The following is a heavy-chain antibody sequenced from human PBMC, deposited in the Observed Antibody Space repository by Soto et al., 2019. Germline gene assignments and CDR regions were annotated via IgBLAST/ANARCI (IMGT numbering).Heavy chain of an antibody. V-gene: IGHV3-49*04. D-gene: IGHD5-12*01. J-gene: IGHJ4*02. CDR3: TVSRDGYNYAFDY. CDR1: GFTFGDYA. Sequence: EVQLVESGGGLVQPGRSLRLSCTASGFTFGDYAMSWVRQAPGKGLEWVGFIRSKAYGGTTEYAASVKGRFTISRDDSKSIAYLQMNSLKTEDAAVYYCTVSRDGYNYAFDYWVQGTLVTVSS. CDR2: IRSKAYGGTT.